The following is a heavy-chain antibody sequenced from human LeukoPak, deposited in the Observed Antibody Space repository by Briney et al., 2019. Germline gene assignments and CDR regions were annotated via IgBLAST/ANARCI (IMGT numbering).Heavy chain of an antibody. J-gene: IGHJ4*02. Sequence: SETLSLTCAVYGGSFSGYYWSWIRQPPGKGLERIGEINHSGSTNYNPSLKSRVTISVDTSKNQFSLKLSSVTAADTAVYYCARGHSSVMLDWGQGTLVTVSS. V-gene: IGHV4-34*01. CDR3: ARGHSSVMLD. CDR1: GGSFSGYY. D-gene: IGHD6-25*01. CDR2: INHSGST.